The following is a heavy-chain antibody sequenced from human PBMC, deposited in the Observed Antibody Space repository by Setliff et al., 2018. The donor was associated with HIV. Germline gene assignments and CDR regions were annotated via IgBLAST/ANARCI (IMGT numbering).Heavy chain of an antibody. Sequence: SSETLSLTCTVSGDSMRDYYWSWLRQPAGKGLEWIGRIFPSGTTDYNPSLKSRVTMSIDTSKDQFSLNLKSVTAADTAAYFCARDRSNYGSGSSAYNWFDPWGQGNQVTVSS. CDR3: ARDRSNYGSGSSAYNWFDP. CDR1: GDSMRDYY. CDR2: IFPSGTT. D-gene: IGHD3-10*01. J-gene: IGHJ5*02. V-gene: IGHV4-4*07.